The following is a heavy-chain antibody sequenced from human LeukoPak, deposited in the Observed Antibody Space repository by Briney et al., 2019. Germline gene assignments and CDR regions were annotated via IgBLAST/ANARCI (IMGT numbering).Heavy chain of an antibody. CDR1: GYSISSGYF. Sequence: SETLSLTCTVSGYSISSGYFWGWIRQPPGKGLECIGTIYHSGSTYYNPSLKSRVTISVDTSKNQFSLKLSSVTAADTAVYYCARGGITWGVVVPAARPNWFDPWGQGTLVTVSS. D-gene: IGHD2-2*01. V-gene: IGHV4-38-2*02. CDR3: ARGGITWGVVVPAARPNWFDP. J-gene: IGHJ5*02. CDR2: IYHSGST.